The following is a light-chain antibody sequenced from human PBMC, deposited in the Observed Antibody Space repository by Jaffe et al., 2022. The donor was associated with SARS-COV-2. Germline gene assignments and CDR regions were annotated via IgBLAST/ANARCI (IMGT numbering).Light chain of an antibody. CDR1: QDIRHA. Sequence: DIQITQSPSSLSASVGDRVTITCRASQDIRHALGWLQKKPGKAFKRLIYAASTLESGVPSRFSGSGSGTEYTLTISTLQPEDFATYYCLQHNGYPYTFGQGTKLEIK. CDR3: LQHNGYPYT. J-gene: IGKJ2*01. V-gene: IGKV1-17*01. CDR2: AAS.